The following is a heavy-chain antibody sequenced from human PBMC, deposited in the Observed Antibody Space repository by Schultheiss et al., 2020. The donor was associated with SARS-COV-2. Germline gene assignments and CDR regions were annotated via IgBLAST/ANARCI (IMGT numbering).Heavy chain of an antibody. CDR3: ANSASNFDY. Sequence: GGSLRLSCAGSGFPFNTYAMAWVRQLSGGGLQWVSSISATGDIRYYADSVKGRFTISRDNSKNTLFLQMNRLRVEDTATYYCANSASNFDYWGQGTLVTVSS. D-gene: IGHD2/OR15-2a*01. CDR1: GFPFNTYA. CDR2: ISATGDIR. V-gene: IGHV3-23*01. J-gene: IGHJ4*02.